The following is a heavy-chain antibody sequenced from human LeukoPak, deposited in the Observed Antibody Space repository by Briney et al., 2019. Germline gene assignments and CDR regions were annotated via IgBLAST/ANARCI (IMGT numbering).Heavy chain of an antibody. J-gene: IGHJ5*02. V-gene: IGHV3-23*01. CDR1: GFTVSSNY. D-gene: IGHD6-19*01. CDR3: AKGPYSSGWYRFDP. Sequence: GGSLRLSCAASGFTVSSNYMSWVRQAPGKGLEWVSAISGSGGSTYYADSVKGRFTISRDNSKNTLYLQMNSLRAEDTAVYYCAKGPYSSGWYRFDPWGQGTLVTVSS. CDR2: ISGSGGST.